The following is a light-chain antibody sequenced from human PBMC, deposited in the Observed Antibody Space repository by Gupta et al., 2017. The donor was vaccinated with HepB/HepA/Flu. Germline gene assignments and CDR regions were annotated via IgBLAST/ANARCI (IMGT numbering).Light chain of an antibody. J-gene: IGKJ1*01. Sequence: IVLPQSPGTLSLSPGERATLSCRASQSVSSSYLAWYQQKPGQAPRLLIYGASSRATGIPDRFSGSGSGTDFTLTISRLEPEDLAVYYCQQYGSAPRTFGQGTKVEIK. CDR3: QQYGSAPRT. CDR2: GAS. V-gene: IGKV3-20*01. CDR1: QSVSSSY.